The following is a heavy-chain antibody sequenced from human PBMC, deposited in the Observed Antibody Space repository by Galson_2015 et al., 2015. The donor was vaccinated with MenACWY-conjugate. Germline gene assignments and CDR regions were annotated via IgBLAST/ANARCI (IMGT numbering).Heavy chain of an antibody. CDR2: VSATGSKI. J-gene: IGHJ4*02. CDR1: GFTFSSYG. D-gene: IGHD3-3*01. V-gene: IGHV3-23*01. Sequence: SLRLSCAASGFTFSSYGMSWVRQAPGKGLEWVSSVSATGSKIYYADSVKGRFTISRDNSKNTLYLQVNSLRAEDTAVYYCAKRISGVVISTFDYWGQGTLVTVSS. CDR3: AKRISGVVISTFDY.